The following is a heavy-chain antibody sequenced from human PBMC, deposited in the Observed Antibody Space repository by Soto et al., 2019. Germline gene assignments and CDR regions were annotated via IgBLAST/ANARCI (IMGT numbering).Heavy chain of an antibody. D-gene: IGHD2-2*01. Sequence: GGSLRLSCAASGFTFSGSAMHWVRQASGKGLEWVGRIRSKANSYATAYAASVKGRFTISRDDSKNTAYLQMNSLKTEDTAVYYCTTGFCSSTSCFSPSFDYWGQGTLVTVSS. CDR3: TTGFCSSTSCFSPSFDY. CDR1: GFTFSGSA. J-gene: IGHJ4*02. CDR2: IRSKANSYAT. V-gene: IGHV3-73*01.